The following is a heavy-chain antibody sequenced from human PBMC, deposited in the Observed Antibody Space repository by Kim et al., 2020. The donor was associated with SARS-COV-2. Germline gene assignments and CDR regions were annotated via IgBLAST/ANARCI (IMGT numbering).Heavy chain of an antibody. CDR3: ARDSTGDYYYYYMDV. J-gene: IGHJ6*03. V-gene: IGHV1-3*01. D-gene: IGHD4-17*01. Sequence: SQQFQGRVTINRDTSAGTAYMGLSSLRSEDTAVYYCARDSTGDYYYYYMDVWGKGTTVTVSS.